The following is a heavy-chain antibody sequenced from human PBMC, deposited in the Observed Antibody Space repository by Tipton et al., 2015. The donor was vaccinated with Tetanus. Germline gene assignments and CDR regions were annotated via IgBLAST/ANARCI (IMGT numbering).Heavy chain of an antibody. J-gene: IGHJ4*02. CDR1: GGSVSNGSYY. CDR2: IYYTGST. CDR3: ARADYNLSRKGPFDS. D-gene: IGHD3-10*01. V-gene: IGHV4-61*01. Sequence: TLSLTCTVSGGSVSNGSYYWNWIRQPPGKGLEWIGHIYYTGSTDYNPSLKSRVTISADTTKNLFSLKLRSVTAADAAVYYCARADYNLSRKGPFDSWGQGTLVLVSS.